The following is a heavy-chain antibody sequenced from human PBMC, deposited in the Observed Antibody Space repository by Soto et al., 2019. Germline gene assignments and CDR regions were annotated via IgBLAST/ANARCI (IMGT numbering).Heavy chain of an antibody. V-gene: IGHV3-23*01. Sequence: EVQLLESGGGLVQPGGSLRLSCAASGFTFTTYAMNWVRQAPGKGLEWVSTISGSGGSTYYADSVKGRFTISRDNSKNTLYLQMNSLRAEDTAGYYCAKDFWCGYSYYYYMDVWGKGTTVTVSS. CDR2: ISGSGGST. J-gene: IGHJ6*03. CDR1: GFTFTTYA. D-gene: IGHD3-3*01. CDR3: AKDFWCGYSYYYYMDV.